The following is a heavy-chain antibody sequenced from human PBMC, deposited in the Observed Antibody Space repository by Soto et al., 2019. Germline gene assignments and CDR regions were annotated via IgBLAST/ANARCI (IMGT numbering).Heavy chain of an antibody. CDR1: GYTFTGHY. CDR3: GRGRSVQIVVFY. CDR2: IGPESGAT. J-gene: IGHJ4*02. Sequence: ASVKVSCKVSGYTFTGHYIHWVRQAPEQGPEWMGEIGPESGATRYAEKFQGRVTMTLDTSITTVYMELKNLSPDDTAVYYCGRGRSVQIVVFYSGQGTLRTASS. V-gene: IGHV1-2*02. D-gene: IGHD1-26*01.